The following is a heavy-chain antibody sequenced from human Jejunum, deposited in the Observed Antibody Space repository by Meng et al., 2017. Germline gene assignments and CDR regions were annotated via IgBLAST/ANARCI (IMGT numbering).Heavy chain of an antibody. J-gene: IGHJ1*01. CDR2: IYHSGTT. CDR3: ARDFEALNGV. CDR1: GDSISSSYW. V-gene: IGHV4-4*02. Sequence: VHVEEPGPGLVKPWGTLSLTCAVSGDSISSSYWWSWVRQSPGKGLEWIGEIYHSGTTNYNPSLKSRVTLSVDKSKNQFSLNLSSVTAADTAVYFCARDFEALNGVWGQGTLVTVSS. D-gene: IGHD2-8*01.